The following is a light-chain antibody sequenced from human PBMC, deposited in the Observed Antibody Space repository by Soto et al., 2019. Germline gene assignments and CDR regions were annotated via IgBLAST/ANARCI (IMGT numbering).Light chain of an antibody. CDR3: QDRSNWPLFT. J-gene: IGKJ4*01. Sequence: EIVMTQSPATLSVSPGERATLSCRASQSVSSNLAWYQQKPGQAPRLLIYGASTRATGIPARFSGSGSGTEFTLTISSLQSEDSGIYYCQDRSNWPLFTFGGGTKVDIK. CDR1: QSVSSN. CDR2: GAS. V-gene: IGKV3-15*01.